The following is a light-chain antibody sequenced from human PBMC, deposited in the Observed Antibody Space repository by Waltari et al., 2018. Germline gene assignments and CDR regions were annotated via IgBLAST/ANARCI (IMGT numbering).Light chain of an antibody. CDR2: GAS. V-gene: IGKV3-15*01. CDR1: QYIVSN. J-gene: IGKJ1*01. Sequence: ETVMTQSPATLSMSPGETATLSCRASQYIVSNLAWHQQRPGQAPRLLIYGASSRATGVPARFSGSWSGTHFTLTISSLQSEDFAVYFCLQYGDWPPWTFGQGTKVEFK. CDR3: LQYGDWPPWT.